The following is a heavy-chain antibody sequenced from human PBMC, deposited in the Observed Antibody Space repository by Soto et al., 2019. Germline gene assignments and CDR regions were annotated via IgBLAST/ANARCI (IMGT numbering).Heavy chain of an antibody. V-gene: IGHV3-23*01. CDR2: ISGRGGST. CDR1: GFTFSSYA. D-gene: IGHD3-22*01. J-gene: IGHJ4*02. CDR3: ANGYYYDSSGYLNYFDY. Sequence: PGGSLRLSCAASGFTFSSYAMSWVRQAPGKGLEWVSAISGRGGSTYYADTVKGRFTISRDNSKNTLYLQMNSLRAEDTAVYYCANGYYYDSSGYLNYFDYWGQGTLVTVSS.